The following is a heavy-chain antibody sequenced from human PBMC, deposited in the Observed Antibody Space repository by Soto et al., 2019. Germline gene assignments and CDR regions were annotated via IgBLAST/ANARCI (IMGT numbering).Heavy chain of an antibody. CDR2: TNQDGRER. Sequence: EVQLVESGGGLVQPGGSLRLSCVASGFTFRNYWMSWLRQAPGKGLEWVANTNQDGRERYSVDSVKGRFTISRDNAKNSMHLQMNSLRAEDTAVYYCARDGSGYSTDWGQGSLVPVSS. CDR1: GFTFRNYW. J-gene: IGHJ4*02. V-gene: IGHV3-7*01. D-gene: IGHD5-18*01. CDR3: ARDGSGYSTD.